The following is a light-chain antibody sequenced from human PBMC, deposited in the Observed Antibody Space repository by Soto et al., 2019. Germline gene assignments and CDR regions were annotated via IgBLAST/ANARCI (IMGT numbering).Light chain of an antibody. Sequence: SALTQPPSASVSPGQSVTMSCTGSSGDVGTYALVSWYQQHPGKAPKLMIYGVHKRPSGVPDRFSGSQSGNTASLTVSGLQAEDEADYFCSSYAGNNNYVFGTGTKVT. CDR1: SGDVGTYAL. V-gene: IGLV2-8*01. CDR2: GVH. J-gene: IGLJ1*01. CDR3: SSYAGNNNYV.